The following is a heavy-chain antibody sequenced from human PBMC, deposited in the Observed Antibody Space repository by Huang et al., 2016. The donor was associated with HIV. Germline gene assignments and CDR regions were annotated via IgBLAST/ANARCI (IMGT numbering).Heavy chain of an antibody. Sequence: EVQLLESGGGLVQPGGSLRLSCAASIFTFSTSAMSWVRQAPGKGMEWGEGISGSGSSTYYADSVKGRFTISRDNSRNTLYLQMKSLRVEDTAIYYCAKGSERSLTGPKYQYYFDYWGQGTLVTVSS. D-gene: IGHD3-3*01. CDR1: IFTFSTSA. CDR3: AKGSERSLTGPKYQYYFDY. J-gene: IGHJ4*02. CDR2: ISGSGSST. V-gene: IGHV3-23*01.